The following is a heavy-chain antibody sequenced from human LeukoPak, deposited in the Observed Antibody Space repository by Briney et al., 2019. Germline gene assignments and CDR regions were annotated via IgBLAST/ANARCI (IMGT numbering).Heavy chain of an antibody. J-gene: IGHJ4*02. CDR2: ISWNSGSI. Sequence: GRSLRLSCAASGFTFDDYAMHWVRQAPGKGLEWVSGISWNSGSIGYADSVKGRVTISRDNAKNSLYLQMNSLRAEDMALYYGAKDIGGSSGWTGGADYWGQGTLVTVSS. CDR1: GFTFDDYA. CDR3: AKDIGGSSGWTGGADY. D-gene: IGHD6-19*01. V-gene: IGHV3-9*03.